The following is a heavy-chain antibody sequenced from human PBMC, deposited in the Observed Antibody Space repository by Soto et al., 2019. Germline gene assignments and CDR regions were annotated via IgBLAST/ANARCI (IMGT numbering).Heavy chain of an antibody. D-gene: IGHD3-10*01. V-gene: IGHV3-11*01. J-gene: IGHJ6*02. Sequence: QMQLVQSGGGLVKPGGSLRLSCAASGFSFSDYYMSWIRRAPGKGLEWVSYIGASGSPIYFGDSVKGRFSISRDNTNNSLYLQMNSLRPDDTAVYYCARGTYGRDDWGQGTTVIVSS. CDR2: IGASGSPI. CDR3: ARGTYGRDD. CDR1: GFSFSDYY.